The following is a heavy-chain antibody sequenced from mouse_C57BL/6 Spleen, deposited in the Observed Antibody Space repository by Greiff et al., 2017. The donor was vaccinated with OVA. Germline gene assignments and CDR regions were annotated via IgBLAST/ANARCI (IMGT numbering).Heavy chain of an antibody. CDR1: GYTFTDYY. Sequence: EVQLQQSGPELVKPGASVKISCKASGYTFTDYYMNWVKQSHGKSLEWIGDINPNNGGTSYNQKFKGKATLTVDKSSSTAYMELRSLTSEDSAVYYCARSGGDDGYYAFDYWGQGTTLTVSS. V-gene: IGHV1-26*01. D-gene: IGHD2-3*01. CDR2: INPNNGGT. J-gene: IGHJ2*01. CDR3: ARSGGDDGYYAFDY.